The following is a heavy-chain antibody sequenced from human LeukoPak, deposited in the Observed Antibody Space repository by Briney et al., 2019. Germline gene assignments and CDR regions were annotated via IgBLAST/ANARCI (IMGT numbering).Heavy chain of an antibody. V-gene: IGHV4-38-2*02. CDR3: ARDRAVTSSYDAFDM. D-gene: IGHD4-17*01. J-gene: IGHJ3*02. Sequence: SETLSLTCAVSGYSISSGYYWGWIRQPPGKGLEWIGSIYHSGSTNYNPSLKSRVTISVDTSKNQFSLKLSSVTAVDTAVYYCARDRAVTSSYDAFDMWGQGTMVTVSS. CDR2: IYHSGST. CDR1: GYSISSGYY.